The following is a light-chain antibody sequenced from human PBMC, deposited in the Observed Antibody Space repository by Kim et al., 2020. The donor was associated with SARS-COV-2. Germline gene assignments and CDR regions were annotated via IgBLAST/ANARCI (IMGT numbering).Light chain of an antibody. Sequence: QSALTQPPSAYGSPGQSVTISCSGTSSDFGGFNYVSWYQQLPGKAPKLIIYEVIKRPSWVPDRFSGSKSGNTASLTVSGLQAEDEADYYCTTHGGYNYVFGTGTKVTVL. CDR3: TTHGGYNYV. CDR1: SSDFGGFNY. J-gene: IGLJ1*01. V-gene: IGLV2-8*01. CDR2: EVI.